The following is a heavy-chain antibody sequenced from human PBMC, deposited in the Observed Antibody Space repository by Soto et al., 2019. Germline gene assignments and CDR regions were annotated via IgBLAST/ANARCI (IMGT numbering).Heavy chain of an antibody. J-gene: IGHJ6*02. Sequence: LRLSCAASGFTFSSYWMSWVRQAPGKGLEWVANIKQDGSEKYYVDSVKGRFTISRDNAKNSLYLQMNSLRAEDTAVYYCARDLVVVAATVIYYYYGMDVWGQGTTVTVSS. CDR1: GFTFSSYW. CDR2: IKQDGSEK. V-gene: IGHV3-7*03. D-gene: IGHD2-15*01. CDR3: ARDLVVVAATVIYYYYGMDV.